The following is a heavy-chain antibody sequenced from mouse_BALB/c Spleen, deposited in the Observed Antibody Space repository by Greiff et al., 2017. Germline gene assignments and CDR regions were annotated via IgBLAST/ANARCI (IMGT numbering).Heavy chain of an antibody. CDR2: IWGDGST. J-gene: IGHJ1*01. V-gene: IGHV2-6-7*01. CDR3: ARDRPHDGNYGGHWYFDV. Sequence: VQLQQSGPGLVAPSQSLSITCTASGFSLTGYGVNWVRQPPGKGLEWLGMIWGDGSTDYNSALKSRLSISKDNSKSHVFLKMNSLQTDDTARYYCARDRPHDGNYGGHWYFDVGGAGTTVTVSS. D-gene: IGHD2-1*01. CDR1: GFSLTGYG.